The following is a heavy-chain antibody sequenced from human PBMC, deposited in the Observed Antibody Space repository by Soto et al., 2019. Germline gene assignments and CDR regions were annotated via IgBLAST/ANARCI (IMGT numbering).Heavy chain of an antibody. Sequence: SETLSLTCAVSGYSISSNYYWSWIRQPPGKGLEWIGYVYYSGSTNYNPSLKSRITISIDMPKNQFSLNLSSVTAADTAVYYCARHTAMVLFDYWGQGTLVTVSS. V-gene: IGHV4-59*08. J-gene: IGHJ4*02. D-gene: IGHD5-18*01. CDR3: ARHTAMVLFDY. CDR1: GYSISSNYY. CDR2: VYYSGST.